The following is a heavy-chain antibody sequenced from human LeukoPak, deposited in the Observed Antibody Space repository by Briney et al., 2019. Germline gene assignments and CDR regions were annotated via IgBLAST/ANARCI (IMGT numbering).Heavy chain of an antibody. J-gene: IGHJ3*02. CDR3: ARRYYYDSSGYYLDAFDI. D-gene: IGHD3-22*01. CDR1: GGSISSSNYY. V-gene: IGHV4-39*01. Sequence: SETLSLTCTVSGGSISSSNYYWGWIRQPPGKGLEWIGSIYYSGSTYYNPSLKSRVTISVDTSKNQFSLKLSSVTAADTAVYYCARRYYYDSSGYYLDAFDIWGQGTMVTVSS. CDR2: IYYSGST.